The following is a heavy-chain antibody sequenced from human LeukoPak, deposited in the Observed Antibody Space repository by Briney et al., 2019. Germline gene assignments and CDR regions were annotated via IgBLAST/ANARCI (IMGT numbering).Heavy chain of an antibody. V-gene: IGHV3-74*01. CDR3: ARMLVVGVTRQIDC. J-gene: IGHJ4*02. CDR1: GFTLSSYL. Sequence: PGGSLRLSGAASGFTLSSYLMHWVRQAPGKGLVWVSRINTDGSSATYADSVKGRFTISRDNAKNTLYLQMNSLRAEDTAVYYCARMLVVGVTRQIDCWGQGILVTVSS. CDR2: INTDGSSA. D-gene: IGHD2-15*01.